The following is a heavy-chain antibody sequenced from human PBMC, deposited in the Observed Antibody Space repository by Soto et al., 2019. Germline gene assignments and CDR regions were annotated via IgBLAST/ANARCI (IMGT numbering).Heavy chain of an antibody. D-gene: IGHD3-9*01. CDR3: ARVIDILTGYYFDY. Sequence: GGSLRLSCAASGFTVSSNYMSWVRQAPGKGLEWVSVIYSGGSTYYADSVKGRFTISRHNSKNTLYLQMNSLRAEDTDVYSCARVIDILTGYYFDYWVQGTLVTVSS. V-gene: IGHV3-53*04. CDR2: IYSGGST. CDR1: GFTVSSNY. J-gene: IGHJ4*02.